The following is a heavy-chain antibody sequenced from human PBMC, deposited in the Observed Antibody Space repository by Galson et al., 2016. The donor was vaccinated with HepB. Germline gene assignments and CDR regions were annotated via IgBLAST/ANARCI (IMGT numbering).Heavy chain of an antibody. Sequence: TLSLTCAVSGGSISSSNWWTWVRQPPGKGLEWIGEIYHSGSTNYNPSLKSRVTISVDKSKNQFSLKLNSVTAADTAVYYCARGQSVPGSGIYFDYWGQGTLVTVSS. CDR2: IYHSGST. J-gene: IGHJ4*02. D-gene: IGHD3-10*01. V-gene: IGHV4-4*02. CDR3: ARGQSVPGSGIYFDY. CDR1: GGSISSSNW.